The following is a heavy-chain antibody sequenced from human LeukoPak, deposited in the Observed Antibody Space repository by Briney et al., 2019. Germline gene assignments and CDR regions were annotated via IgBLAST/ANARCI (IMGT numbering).Heavy chain of an antibody. CDR2: ISGAGRSI. J-gene: IGHJ4*02. V-gene: IGHV3-23*01. D-gene: IGHD3-3*01. CDR3: AKRSGGPSPFDY. CDR1: GFSFSSYG. Sequence: GGSLRLSCAASGFSFSSYGMTWVRQAPGKGLEWVSVISGAGRSIYYADSVKGRFTISRDNSKNTLYLQMNSLRADDTAVYYCAKRSGGPSPFDYWGQGALVTVSS.